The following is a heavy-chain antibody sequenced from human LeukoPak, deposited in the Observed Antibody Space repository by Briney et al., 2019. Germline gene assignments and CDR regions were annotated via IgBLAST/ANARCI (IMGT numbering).Heavy chain of an antibody. J-gene: IGHJ5*02. CDR3: VRAPYSSSSVVDP. CDR1: GYTFTSYY. V-gene: IGHV1-46*01. D-gene: IGHD6-6*01. Sequence: VASVKVSCKASGYTFTSYYMHWVRQAPGQGLEWMGIINPSGGSTSYAQKFQGRVTMTRDTSISTAYMELSRLRSDDTAVYYCVRAPYSSSSVVDPWGQGTLVTVSS. CDR2: INPSGGST.